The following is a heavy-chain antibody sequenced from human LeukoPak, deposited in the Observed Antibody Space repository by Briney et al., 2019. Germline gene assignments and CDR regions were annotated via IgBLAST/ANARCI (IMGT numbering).Heavy chain of an antibody. J-gene: IGHJ4*02. CDR2: FDPEDGET. V-gene: IGHV1-24*01. D-gene: IGHD1-26*01. CDR1: GYTLTELS. CDR3: ARADRGSYSLNFDY. Sequence: ASVKVSCKVSGYTLTELSMHWVRQAPGKGLEWMGGFDPEDGETIYAQKFQGRVTMTEDTSTDTAYMELSSLRSEDTAVYYCARADRGSYSLNFDYWGQGTLVTVSS.